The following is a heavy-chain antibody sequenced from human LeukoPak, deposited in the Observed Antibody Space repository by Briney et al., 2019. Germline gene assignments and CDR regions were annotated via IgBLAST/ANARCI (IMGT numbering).Heavy chain of an antibody. Sequence: ASVKVSCKASGYTFTSYGISWVRQAPGQGLEWMGWISAYNGNTNYAQKLQGRVTMTTDTSTSTAYMELRSLRSDDTAVYYCARVGHCSSTSCYTPLGAFDIWGQGTMVTVSS. V-gene: IGHV1-18*01. CDR3: ARVGHCSSTSCYTPLGAFDI. CDR1: GYTFTSYG. J-gene: IGHJ3*02. CDR2: ISAYNGNT. D-gene: IGHD2-2*02.